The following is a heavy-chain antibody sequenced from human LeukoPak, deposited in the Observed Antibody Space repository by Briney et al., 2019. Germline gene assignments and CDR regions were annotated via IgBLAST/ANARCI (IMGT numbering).Heavy chain of an antibody. J-gene: IGHJ4*02. CDR3: ARDNPRTPGVYYFDY. CDR1: GGSFSGYY. Sequence: SETLSLTCAVYGGSFSGYYWSWIRQPPGKGLEWIGEINHSGSTNYNPSLKSRVTISVDTSKNQFSLKLSSVTAAGTAVYYCARDNPRTPGVYYFDYWGQGTLVTVSS. CDR2: INHSGST. V-gene: IGHV4-34*01. D-gene: IGHD1-14*01.